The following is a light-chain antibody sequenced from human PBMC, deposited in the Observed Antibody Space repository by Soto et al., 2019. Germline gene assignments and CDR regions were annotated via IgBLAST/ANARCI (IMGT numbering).Light chain of an antibody. J-gene: IGLJ2*01. V-gene: IGLV2-23*01. CDR2: EGS. CDR1: SSDVGNYNF. Sequence: QSALTQPASVSGSPGQSITISCTGTSSDVGNYNFVSWYQQHPDKAPKVMIYEGSKRPSGVSNRFSGSKSGNAASLTISGLQAEDEADYYCCSYAGSSPPVVFGGGTKLTVL. CDR3: CSYAGSSPPVV.